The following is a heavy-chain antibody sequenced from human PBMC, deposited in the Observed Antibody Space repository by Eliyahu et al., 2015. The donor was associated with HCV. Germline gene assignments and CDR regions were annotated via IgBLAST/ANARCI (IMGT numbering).Heavy chain of an antibody. D-gene: IGHD2-2*01. CDR2: IYWDDDK. V-gene: IGHV2-5*02. J-gene: IGHJ5*02. Sequence: QITLKESGPTLVKPTQTLTLTCTFXGFSXTTSGVGVGWIXQPPGKALEWLALIYWDDDKRYSPSLNNRLTITKDTSKDQVVLTMTNVNPVDTATYYCVHRGENCSSNSSDSCCAWFDPWGQGTLVTVSS. CDR3: VHRGENCSSNSSDSCCAWFDP. CDR1: GFSXTTSGVG.